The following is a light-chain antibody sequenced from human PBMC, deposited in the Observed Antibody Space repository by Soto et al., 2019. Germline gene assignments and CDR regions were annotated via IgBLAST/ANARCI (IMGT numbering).Light chain of an antibody. CDR2: AAS. J-gene: IGKJ4*01. V-gene: IGKV1-39*01. Sequence: DIQMTQSPSSLSASIGDRVTITCRASQTVNTYLHWYQQKPGKAPKLLIYAASNLQSGVPSRFSGSGSGTNFTLSLNSLQPEDFATYYCQQSYSTPLTFGGGTKVDIK. CDR3: QQSYSTPLT. CDR1: QTVNTY.